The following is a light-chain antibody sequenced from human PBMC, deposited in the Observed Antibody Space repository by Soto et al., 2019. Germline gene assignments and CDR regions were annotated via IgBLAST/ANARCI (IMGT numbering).Light chain of an antibody. CDR1: QNIDNY. Sequence: DLQLTQSPSSLSASIGDRVTITCRAGQNIDNYLIWYQHKPGKGPKLLIYAASILQSGVPSRFSGSGSGTEFTLTISSLQPEDFATYYCQQTYSTSITFGRGTRLEIK. V-gene: IGKV1-39*01. CDR2: AAS. CDR3: QQTYSTSIT. J-gene: IGKJ5*01.